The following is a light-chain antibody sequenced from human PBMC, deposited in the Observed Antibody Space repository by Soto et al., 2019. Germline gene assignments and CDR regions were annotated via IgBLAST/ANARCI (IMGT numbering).Light chain of an antibody. CDR1: SGSVSTRYH. Sequence: QTVVTQAPSFSVSPGGTVTLTCGLSSGSVSTRYHPGWYVQTPGQSPRALIYNTNTRSSGVPDRFSGSILGNEAALTITGAQADDESDYYCVLYMGSGISVFGGGTKLTVL. J-gene: IGLJ3*02. CDR2: NTN. V-gene: IGLV8-61*01. CDR3: VLYMGSGISV.